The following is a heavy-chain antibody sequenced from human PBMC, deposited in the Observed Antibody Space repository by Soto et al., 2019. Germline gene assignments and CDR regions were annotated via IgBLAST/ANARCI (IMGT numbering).Heavy chain of an antibody. CDR1: GYTFTGYY. CDR3: ASVGGLRFSEWPIGRDYCGMDV. V-gene: IGHV1-2*02. J-gene: IGHJ6*02. D-gene: IGHD3-3*01. CDR2: INPNSGGT. Sequence: ASVKVSCKASGYTFTGYYMHWVRQAPGQGLEWMGWINPNSGGTNYAQKFQGRVTMTRDTSISTAYMELSRLRSDDTAVYYCASVGGLRFSEWPIGRDYCGMDVWGQGTTVTVSS.